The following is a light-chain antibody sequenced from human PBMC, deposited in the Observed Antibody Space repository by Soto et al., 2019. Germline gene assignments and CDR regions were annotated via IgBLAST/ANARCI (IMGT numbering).Light chain of an antibody. CDR2: EVT. J-gene: IGLJ1*01. V-gene: IGLV2-14*01. CDR3: QSYDSRLRAWV. CDR1: SSDIGGSKY. Sequence: QSALTQPASVSGSPGQSITISCTGSSSDIGGSKYVSWYQHHPDKAPRLIIYEVTNRPSGVSSRFSGSKSGTSASLAISGLQAEDEADYYCQSYDSRLRAWVFGTGTKVTVL.